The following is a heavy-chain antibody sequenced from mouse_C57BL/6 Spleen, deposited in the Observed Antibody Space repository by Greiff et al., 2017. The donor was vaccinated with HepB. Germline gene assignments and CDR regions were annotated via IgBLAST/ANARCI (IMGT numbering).Heavy chain of an antibody. CDR3: AREGIYYYGSSSYFDY. CDR1: GYAFSSYW. J-gene: IGHJ2*01. CDR2: IYPGDGDT. D-gene: IGHD1-1*01. V-gene: IGHV1-80*01. Sequence: VHLVESGAELVKPGASVKISCKASGYAFSSYWMNWVKQRPGKGLEWIGQIYPGDGDTNYNGKFKGKATLTADKSSSTAYMQLSSLTSEDSAVYFCAREGIYYYGSSSYFDYWGQGTTLTVSS.